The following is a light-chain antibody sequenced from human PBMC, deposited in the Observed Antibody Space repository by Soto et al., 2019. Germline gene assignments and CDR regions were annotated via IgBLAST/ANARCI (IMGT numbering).Light chain of an antibody. CDR3: QQYNNWGT. CDR2: GAS. Sequence: EIVMTQSPATLSVSPGERATLSCRASQSVSSNLAWYQQKPGQAPRLLIYGASTRTTGIPARFSGSGSGTEFTPPSSSPQSGDFAVYYCQQYNNWGTFGQGTKVEIK. V-gene: IGKV3-15*01. CDR1: QSVSSN. J-gene: IGKJ1*01.